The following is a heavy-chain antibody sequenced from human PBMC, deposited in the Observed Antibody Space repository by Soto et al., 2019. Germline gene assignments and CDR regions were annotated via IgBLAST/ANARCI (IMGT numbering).Heavy chain of an antibody. Sequence: SETLSLTCSLSGGAICGYYCICIRHPPWKALEWIGYVSYSGSTDYHPSLKSRVSISIDTSKNQFSLKMISVTAADTAVYYCARHGSDSGWFFFDPWGQGALVTVSS. V-gene: IGHV4-59*08. J-gene: IGHJ5*02. CDR2: VSYSGST. CDR1: GGAICGYY. CDR3: ARHGSDSGWFFFDP. D-gene: IGHD6-19*01.